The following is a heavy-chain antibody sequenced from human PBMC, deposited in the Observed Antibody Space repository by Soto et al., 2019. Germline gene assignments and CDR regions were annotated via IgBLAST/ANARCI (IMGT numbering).Heavy chain of an antibody. V-gene: IGHV1-69*01. CDR3: ARDRCSSTRCHRDYYYYYGMDV. CDR2: IIPIFGTA. J-gene: IGHJ6*02. CDR1: GGTFSSYA. Sequence: QVQLVQSGAEVKKPGSSVKVSCKASGGTFSSYAISWVRQAPGQGLEWMGGIIPIFGTANYAQKFQGRVTITADDSTSPAYMELSSLRSEDTAVYYCARDRCSSTRCHRDYYYYYGMDVWGQGPTVTVSS. D-gene: IGHD2-2*01.